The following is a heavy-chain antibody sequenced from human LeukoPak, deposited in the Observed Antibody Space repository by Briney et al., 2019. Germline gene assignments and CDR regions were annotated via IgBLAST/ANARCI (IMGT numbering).Heavy chain of an antibody. CDR1: GGSISSYY. Sequence: PSETLSLTCTVSGGSISSYYWSWIRQSPGKGLEWIGYIYYSGNTNCNPSLKSRVTISVDTSKNQFSLKLSSVTAADTAVYYCARQRTVAAAATSDCWGQGTLVTVSS. CDR2: IYYSGNT. V-gene: IGHV4-59*08. D-gene: IGHD6-13*01. J-gene: IGHJ4*02. CDR3: ARQRTVAAAATSDC.